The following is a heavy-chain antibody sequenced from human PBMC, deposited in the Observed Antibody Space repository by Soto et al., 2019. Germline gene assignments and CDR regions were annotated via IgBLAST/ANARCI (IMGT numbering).Heavy chain of an antibody. CDR2: IYWDDDK. D-gene: IGHD3-16*02. V-gene: IGHV2-5*02. CDR3: AHRGNDYVWGSYRHAFDI. J-gene: IGHJ3*02. CDR1: GFSLSTSGVG. Sequence: QITLKESGPTLVKPTQTLTLTCTFSGFSLSTSGVGVGWIRQPPGKALEWLALIYWDDDKRYSPSLKSRLTIPKDTSKNQVVLTMTNMDPVDTATYYCAHRGNDYVWGSYRHAFDIWGQGTMVTVSS.